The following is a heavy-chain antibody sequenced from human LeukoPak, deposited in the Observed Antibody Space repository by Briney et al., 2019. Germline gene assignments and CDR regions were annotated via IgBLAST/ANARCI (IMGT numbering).Heavy chain of an antibody. J-gene: IGHJ6*03. CDR3: ARGTRGDYVYHRGNFRRMVYYYYMDV. V-gene: IGHV4-34*01. CDR2: INHSGST. Sequence: SETLSLTCSVYGGSFSGYYWSWIRQPPGKGLEWIAEINHSGSTNYNPSLKSRVTISVDTSKNQFSLKLSSVTAADTAVYYCARGTRGDYVYHRGNFRRMVYYYYMDVWGKGTTVTVSS. D-gene: IGHD4-17*01. CDR1: GGSFSGYY.